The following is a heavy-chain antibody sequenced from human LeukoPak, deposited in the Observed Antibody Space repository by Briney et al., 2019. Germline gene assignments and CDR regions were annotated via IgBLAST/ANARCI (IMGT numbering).Heavy chain of an antibody. CDR1: GGSISSSSYY. J-gene: IGHJ4*02. D-gene: IGHD3-3*01. Sequence: SETLSLTCTVSGGSISSSSYYWGWIRQPPGKGLEWIGSIYYSGSTYYNPSLKSRVTISVDTSKSQFSLKLSSVTAADTAVYYWARHLFWSGNIDYWGQGTLVTVSS. CDR2: IYYSGST. V-gene: IGHV4-39*01. CDR3: ARHLFWSGNIDY.